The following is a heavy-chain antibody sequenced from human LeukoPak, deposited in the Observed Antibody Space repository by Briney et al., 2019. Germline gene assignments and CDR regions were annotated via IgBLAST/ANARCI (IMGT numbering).Heavy chain of an antibody. CDR1: GGPISNYY. V-gene: IGHV4-59*01. CDR3: ARLSRGSSAGFDY. CDR2: IYYSGSS. D-gene: IGHD6-6*01. J-gene: IGHJ4*02. Sequence: KSSETLSLTCAVSGGPISNYYWNWIRQPPGKGLEWIGYIYYSGSSNYNPSLKSRVTISVDTSKNQFSLKVNSVTAADTAVYFCARLSRGSSAGFDYWGQGILVTVSS.